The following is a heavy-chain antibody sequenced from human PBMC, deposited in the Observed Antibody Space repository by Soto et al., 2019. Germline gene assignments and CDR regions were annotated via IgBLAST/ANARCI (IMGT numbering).Heavy chain of an antibody. V-gene: IGHV1-46*01. CDR2: INPSGGST. Sequence: QVHLVQSGAEVKKPGASVKVSCKASGYTFTSYYMHWVRQAPGQGLEWMGIINPSGGSTSYAPRFQGGVTMTRDTSTSTVYMELSSLTSEDTAVYYCARDHLDRYYYDSSGYYPPDYWGQGTLVTVSS. D-gene: IGHD3-22*01. CDR1: GYTFTSYY. CDR3: ARDHLDRYYYDSSGYYPPDY. J-gene: IGHJ4*02.